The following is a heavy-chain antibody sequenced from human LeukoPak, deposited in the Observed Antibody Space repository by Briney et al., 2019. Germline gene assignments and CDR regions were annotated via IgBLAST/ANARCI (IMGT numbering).Heavy chain of an antibody. D-gene: IGHD3-10*01. CDR3: ARDRRLWFGELKDYYYYGMDV. CDR1: GGSISSSSYF. Sequence: SETLSLTCTVSGGSISSSSYFWGWIRQPPGKGLEWMGSIYYSGSTYYNPSLTSRVTMFVDTSKKQFSLKMSSVTPEDTAVYYCARDRRLWFGELKDYYYYGMDVWGQGTTVTVSS. CDR2: IYYSGST. V-gene: IGHV4-39*02. J-gene: IGHJ6*02.